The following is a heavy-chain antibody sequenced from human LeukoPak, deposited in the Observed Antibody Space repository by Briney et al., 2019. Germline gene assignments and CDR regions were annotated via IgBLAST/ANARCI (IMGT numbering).Heavy chain of an antibody. CDR1: GFTFSSYG. CDR3: AKAGYSSSWYYYDSSGYYYSDY. CDR2: ISYDGSNK. Sequence: GGSLRLSCAASGFTFSSYGMHWVRQAPGKGLEWVAVISYDGSNKYYADSVKGRFSISRDNSKNTLYLQMNSLRAEDTAVYYCAKAGYSSSWYYYDSSGYYYSDYWGQGTLVTVSS. D-gene: IGHD3-22*01. J-gene: IGHJ4*02. V-gene: IGHV3-30*18.